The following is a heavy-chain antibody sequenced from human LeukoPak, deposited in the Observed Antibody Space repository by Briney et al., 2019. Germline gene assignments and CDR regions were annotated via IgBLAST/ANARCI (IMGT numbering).Heavy chain of an antibody. CDR1: GFTFSSYA. J-gene: IGHJ4*02. CDR3: ARAGRGSWAYFDY. D-gene: IGHD6-13*01. Sequence: GGSLRLSCAASGFTFSSYAVSWVRQAPGKGLEWVSSISGSGGGTYYADSVKGQFTISRDNSKNTLYLQMNSLRAEDTAVYYCARAGRGSWAYFDYWGQGTLVTVSS. CDR2: ISGSGGGT. V-gene: IGHV3-23*01.